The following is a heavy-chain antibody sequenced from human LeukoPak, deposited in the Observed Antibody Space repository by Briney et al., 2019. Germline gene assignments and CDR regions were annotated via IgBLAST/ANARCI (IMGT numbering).Heavy chain of an antibody. CDR1: GFTFSNFW. CDR2: ISNNGITT. J-gene: IGHJ4*02. V-gene: IGHV3-74*03. CDR3: ARGGRRGYYDSSGYSLDY. Sequence: PGGSLRLSCVGSGFTFSNFWMHWARQAPGKGPVWVSRISNNGITTTDADSVRGRFTISRDNAKNTLYLQMNSLRAEDTAVYYCARGGRRGYYDSSGYSLDYWGQGTLVTVSS. D-gene: IGHD3-22*01.